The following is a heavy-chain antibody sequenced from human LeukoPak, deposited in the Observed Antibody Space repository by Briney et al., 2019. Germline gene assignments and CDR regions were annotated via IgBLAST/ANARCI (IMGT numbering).Heavy chain of an antibody. V-gene: IGHV3-64*01. CDR1: GFTFSSYA. Sequence: PGGSLRLSCADSGFTFSSYAMHWVRQAPGKGLEYVSAISGNGGSTYYANSVKGRFTISRDNSKNTLYLQMGSLRAEDMAVYYCASPGAYYWGQGTLVTVSS. CDR3: ASPGAYY. CDR2: ISGNGGST. J-gene: IGHJ4*02.